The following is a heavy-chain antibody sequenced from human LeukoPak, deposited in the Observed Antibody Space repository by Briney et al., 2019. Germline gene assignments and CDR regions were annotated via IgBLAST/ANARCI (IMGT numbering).Heavy chain of an antibody. D-gene: IGHD3-9*01. J-gene: IGHJ4*02. CDR3: ARTSYDILTGYYSGGGPFDY. CDR1: GYSISSGYY. V-gene: IGHV4-38-2*02. CDR2: IYHSGST. Sequence: SETLSLTCTVSGYSISSGYYWGWIRQPPGKGLEWNGSIYHSGSTYYNPSLKSRVTISVDTSKNQFSLKLSSVTAADTAVYYCARTSYDILTGYYSGGGPFDYWGQGTLVTVSS.